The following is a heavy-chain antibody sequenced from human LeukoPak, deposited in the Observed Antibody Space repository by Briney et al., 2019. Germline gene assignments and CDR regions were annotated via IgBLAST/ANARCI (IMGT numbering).Heavy chain of an antibody. Sequence: GGSLRLSCGASGFKVRDVWMSWVRQAPGRGLEWLGRIKSKSDGGTTVYVAPVKGRFTISRDDSKNTVSLQMNSLKTEDTAVYYCTTDPRHWGQGTLVTVS. J-gene: IGHJ4*02. CDR3: TTDPRH. CDR2: IKSKSDGGTT. V-gene: IGHV3-15*01. CDR1: GFKVRDVW.